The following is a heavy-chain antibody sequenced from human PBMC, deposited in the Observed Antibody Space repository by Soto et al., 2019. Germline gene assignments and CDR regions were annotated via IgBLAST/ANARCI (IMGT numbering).Heavy chain of an antibody. CDR3: ASRDPGTSVAY. Sequence: PSETLSLTCAVSGGSLSSSNWWSWVRQPPGKALEWLGEIFYSGSTKYNPSLNSRVTISADQSKNHLSLRLSSVTAADTAVYYCASRDPGTSVAYWGQGTLVTVS. V-gene: IGHV4-4*02. D-gene: IGHD1-7*01. CDR2: IFYSGST. J-gene: IGHJ4*02. CDR1: GGSLSSSNW.